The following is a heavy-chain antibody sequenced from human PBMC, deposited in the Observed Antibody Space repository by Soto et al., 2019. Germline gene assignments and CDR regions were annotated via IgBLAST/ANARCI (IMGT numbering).Heavy chain of an antibody. CDR2: INAGNGNT. Sequence: QVQLVQSGAEVKKPGASVKVSCKASGYTFTSYAMHWVRQAPGQRLEWMGWINAGNGNTKYSQKFKGRVTITRDTSASTAYMELSSLRSEDTAVYYCARSDSSWYYYYYYMDVWGKGTTVTVSS. D-gene: IGHD6-13*01. CDR1: GYTFTSYA. J-gene: IGHJ6*03. V-gene: IGHV1-3*01. CDR3: ARSDSSWYYYYYYMDV.